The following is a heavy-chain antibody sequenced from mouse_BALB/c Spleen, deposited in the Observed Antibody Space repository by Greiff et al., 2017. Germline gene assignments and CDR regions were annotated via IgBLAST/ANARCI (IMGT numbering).Heavy chain of an antibody. V-gene: IGHV5-17*02. J-gene: IGHJ4*01. CDR3: ASYSYAMDY. CDR1: GFTFSSFG. CDR2: ISSGSSTI. Sequence: EVKVVESGGGLVQPGGSRKLSCAASGFTFSSFGMHWVRQAPEKGLEWVAYISSGSSTIYYADTVKGRFTISRDNPKNTLFLQMTSLRSEDTAMYYCASYSYAMDYWGQGTSVTVSS. D-gene: IGHD2-12*01.